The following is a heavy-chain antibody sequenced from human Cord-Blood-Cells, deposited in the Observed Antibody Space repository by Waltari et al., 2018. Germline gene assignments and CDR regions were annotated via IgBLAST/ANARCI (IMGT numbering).Heavy chain of an antibody. Sequence: QVQLVQSGAEVKKPGASVKVSCKASGYTFTSYYMHWVRKAPGQGLEWMGIINPSGGSTSYAQKFQGRVTMTRDTSTSTVYMELSSLRSEDTAVYYCARDLYCSSTSCYHFDYWGQGTLVTVSS. CDR3: ARDLYCSSTSCYHFDY. CDR2: INPSGGST. V-gene: IGHV1-46*01. CDR1: GYTFTSYY. D-gene: IGHD2-2*01. J-gene: IGHJ4*02.